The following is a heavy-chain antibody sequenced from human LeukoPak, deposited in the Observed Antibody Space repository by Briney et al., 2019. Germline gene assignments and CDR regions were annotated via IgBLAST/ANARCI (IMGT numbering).Heavy chain of an antibody. CDR1: GYTFTSYG. J-gene: IGHJ5*02. V-gene: IGHV1-18*01. CDR2: ISAYNGNT. CDR3: ARVEGCSGGSCYGGWFDP. Sequence: ASVKVSCKASGYTFTSYGISWVRQAPGQGLEWMGWISAYNGNTNYAQKLQGGVTMTTDTSTSTAYMELRSLRSDDTAVYYCARVEGCSGGSCYGGWFDPWGQGTLVTVSS. D-gene: IGHD2-15*01.